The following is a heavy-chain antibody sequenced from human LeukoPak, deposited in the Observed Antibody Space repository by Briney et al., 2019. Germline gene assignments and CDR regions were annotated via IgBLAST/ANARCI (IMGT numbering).Heavy chain of an antibody. D-gene: IGHD6-13*01. J-gene: IGHJ4*02. CDR3: ARPLTGMAAVAY. CDR1: GYSITSDR. V-gene: IGHV5-51*01. CDR2: IYPGDSDT. Sequence: HGESMQIYCMWPGYSITSDRVAWVRHMHGKYLESIGIIYPGDSDTRYSPSFQGQVTISADKSISTAYLQWSSLKASDTAMYFCARPLTGMAAVAYWGQGTLVTVSS.